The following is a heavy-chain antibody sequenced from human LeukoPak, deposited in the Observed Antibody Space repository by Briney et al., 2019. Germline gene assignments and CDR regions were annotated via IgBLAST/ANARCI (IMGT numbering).Heavy chain of an antibody. CDR3: ARTQGASYSNYGGSFDAFDI. J-gene: IGHJ3*02. CDR1: GYSFTSYW. D-gene: IGHD4-11*01. CDR2: IYPGDSDT. V-gene: IGHV5-51*01. Sequence: GESLKISCKGSGYSFTSYWIGWVRQMPGKGLEWIGIIYPGDSDTRYSPSFQGQVTISADKSIGTAYLQWSSLKASDTAMYYCARTQGASYSNYGGSFDAFDIWGQGTMVTVSS.